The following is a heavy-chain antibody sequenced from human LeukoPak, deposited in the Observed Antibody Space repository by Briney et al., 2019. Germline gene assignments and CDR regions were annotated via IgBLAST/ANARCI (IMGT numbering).Heavy chain of an antibody. D-gene: IGHD4/OR15-4a*01. CDR2: IYYDDRT. V-gene: IGHV3-53*01. CDR3: ARRAGAYSHPYDY. Sequence: GGSLRLSCTVSGFTVSDNSMSWVRQAPGKGLEWVSFIYYDDRTHYSDSVKGRFTISRDNSKNTLYLQMNSLRAGDTAVYYCARRAGAYSHPYDYWGQGTLVTVSS. J-gene: IGHJ4*02. CDR1: GFTVSDNS.